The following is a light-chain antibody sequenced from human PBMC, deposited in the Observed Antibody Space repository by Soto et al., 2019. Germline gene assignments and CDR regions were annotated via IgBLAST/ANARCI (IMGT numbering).Light chain of an antibody. Sequence: QSALTQPASVSGSPGQSITISCTGTSSDVGGYNYVSWYQQHPGKAPKLVIYEVSNRPSGVSNRFSGSKSGNTASLTISGLQAEDEANYYCSSYRSSDSVVFGGGTKLTVL. CDR2: EVS. V-gene: IGLV2-14*01. CDR3: SSYRSSDSVV. J-gene: IGLJ2*01. CDR1: SSDVGGYNY.